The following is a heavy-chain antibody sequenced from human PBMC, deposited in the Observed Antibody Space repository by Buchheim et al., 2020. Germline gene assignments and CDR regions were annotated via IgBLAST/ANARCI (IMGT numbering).Heavy chain of an antibody. CDR1: GGSISSSNW. J-gene: IGHJ5*02. V-gene: IGHV4-4*02. CDR2: IYHSGST. D-gene: IGHD3-22*01. Sequence: QVQLQESGPGLVKPSGTLSLTCAVSGGSISSSNWWSWVRQPPGKGLEWIGEIYHSGSTNYKPSLKSRVTIQDDKYKNKFSLKLSSVTAANTAVYYCARALYDSSSRWFDPWGQGTL. CDR3: ARALYDSSSRWFDP.